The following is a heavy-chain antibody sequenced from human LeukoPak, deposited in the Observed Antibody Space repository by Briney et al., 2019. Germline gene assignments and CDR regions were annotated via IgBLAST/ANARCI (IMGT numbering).Heavy chain of an antibody. CDR2: IRGGGTSE. CDR1: GFTFGSYR. J-gene: IGHJ3*02. Sequence: GGSLRLSCAASGFTFGSYRMHWVRQAPGKGPEWVSAIRGGGTSEFYADSVKGRFRISRDNSKDTLFLQMNSLRAEDTAVYYCARDPNGDYIGAFDMWGPGTMVTVSS. V-gene: IGHV3-23*01. CDR3: ARDPNGDYIGAFDM. D-gene: IGHD4-17*01.